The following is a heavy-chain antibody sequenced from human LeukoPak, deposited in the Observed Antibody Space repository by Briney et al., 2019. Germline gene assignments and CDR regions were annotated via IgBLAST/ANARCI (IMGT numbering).Heavy chain of an antibody. V-gene: IGHV3-74*03. CDR2: INPEGSRS. D-gene: IGHD1-26*01. J-gene: IGHJ4*01. CDR3: ARDLGSYGY. CDR1: GFTFSSYW. Sequence: PGGSLRLSCAPPGFTFSSYWMYSVPHTPGKGPVWVSRINPEGSRSTLWRSVKRRFTISRKNAKNTLYLQMNSLRAEDTAVYYCARDLGSYGYWSQ.